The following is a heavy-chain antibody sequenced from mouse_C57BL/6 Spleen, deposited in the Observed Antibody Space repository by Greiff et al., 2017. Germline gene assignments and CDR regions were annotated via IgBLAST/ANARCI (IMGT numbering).Heavy chain of an antibody. D-gene: IGHD2-3*01. Sequence: VKLMESGAELVKPGASVKLSCKASGYTFTEYTIHWVKQRSGQGLEWIGWFYPGSGSIKYNEKFKDKATLTADISSSTVYMELSRLTSEDSAVYFCARHEEAYVGYPFAYWGQGTLVTVSA. CDR2: FYPGSGSI. CDR1: GYTFTEYT. V-gene: IGHV1-62-2*01. J-gene: IGHJ3*01. CDR3: ARHEEAYVGYPFAY.